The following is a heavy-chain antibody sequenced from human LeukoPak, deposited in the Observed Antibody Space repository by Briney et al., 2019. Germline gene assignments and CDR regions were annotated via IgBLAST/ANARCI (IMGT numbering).Heavy chain of an antibody. Sequence: SETLSLTCAVYGGSFSGYYWSWIRQPPGKGLEWIGEINHSGSTNYNPSLKSRVTISVDTSKNQFSLKLSSVTAADTAVYYCARDRTFDYWGQGTLVTVSS. CDR3: ARDRTFDY. CDR1: GGSFSGYY. J-gene: IGHJ4*02. CDR2: INHSGST. D-gene: IGHD3-16*02. V-gene: IGHV4-34*01.